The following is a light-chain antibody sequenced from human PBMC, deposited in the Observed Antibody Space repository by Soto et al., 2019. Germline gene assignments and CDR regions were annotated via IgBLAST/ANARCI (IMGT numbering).Light chain of an antibody. CDR2: DAS. V-gene: IGLV2-23*01. Sequence: QSALTQPASVSGSPGQSITISCTGITNDVGTYNLVSWYQHHPGKAPKLIIYDASKRPSGVPNRFSGSKSGNTASLTSSGVHAEGDADYYCCAYGRSVVFGGGTKLTVL. CDR1: TNDVGTYNL. CDR3: CAYGRSVV. J-gene: IGLJ2*01.